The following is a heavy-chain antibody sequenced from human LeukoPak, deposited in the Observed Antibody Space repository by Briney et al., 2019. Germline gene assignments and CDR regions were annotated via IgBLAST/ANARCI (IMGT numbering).Heavy chain of an antibody. CDR2: VSYDGSNK. V-gene: IGHV3-30*18. CDR3: AKDCGNLGYGYDFDH. J-gene: IGHJ4*02. D-gene: IGHD4-23*01. Sequence: GGSLRLSCAASAFTFSTYGMHWVRQAPGKGLEWVAVVSYDGSNKYYADSVKGRFTIYRDTSKNTMYPQMNSLRAEDTAVYYCAKDCGNLGYGYDFDHWGQGTLVTVSS. CDR1: AFTFSTYG.